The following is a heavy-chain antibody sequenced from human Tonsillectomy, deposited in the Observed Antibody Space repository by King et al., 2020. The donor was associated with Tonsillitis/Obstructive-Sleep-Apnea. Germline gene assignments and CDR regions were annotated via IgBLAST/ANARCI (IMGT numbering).Heavy chain of an antibody. V-gene: IGHV1-2*06. Sequence: HVQLGESGAEVKKPGASVKVSCKASGYTFTGYYMHWVRQAPGQGLEWMGRINSNSGGTNYAQKFQGRVTMTRGTSIRTAYMELSRLRSDDTAVYYCARDVSSGFWPDDAFDIWGQGTMVTVSS. D-gene: IGHD6-19*01. CDR2: INSNSGGT. CDR1: GYTFTGYY. J-gene: IGHJ3*02. CDR3: ARDVSSGFWPDDAFDI.